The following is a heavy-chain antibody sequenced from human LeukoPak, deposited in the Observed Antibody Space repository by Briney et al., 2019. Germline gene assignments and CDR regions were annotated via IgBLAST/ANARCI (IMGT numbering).Heavy chain of an antibody. V-gene: IGHV3-21*01. CDR1: GFTFSSYA. CDR2: ITRSSSYI. CDR3: ATSGSGGNYPLDY. J-gene: IGHJ4*02. Sequence: GGSLRLSCAASGFTFSSYAMNWVRQAPGKGLEWVSSITRSSSYIYYADSVKGRFTISRDNAKNSLFLQVNSLRAEDTALYYCATSGSGGNYPLDYWGQGTLVTVSS. D-gene: IGHD1-26*01.